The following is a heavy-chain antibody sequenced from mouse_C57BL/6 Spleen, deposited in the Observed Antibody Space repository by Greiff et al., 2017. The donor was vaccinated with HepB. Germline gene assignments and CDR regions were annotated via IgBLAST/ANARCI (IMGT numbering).Heavy chain of an antibody. CDR1: GYTFTDYY. CDR2: IYPGSGNT. J-gene: IGHJ4*01. Sequence: QVQLQQSGAELVRPGASVKLSCKASGYTFTDYYINWVKQRPGQGLEWIARIYPGSGNTYYNEKFKGKATLTAEKSSSTAYMQLSSLTSEDSAVYFWSRRMIYYDYGYAMDYWGQGTSVTVSS. D-gene: IGHD2-4*01. V-gene: IGHV1-76*01. CDR3: SRRMIYYDYGYAMDY.